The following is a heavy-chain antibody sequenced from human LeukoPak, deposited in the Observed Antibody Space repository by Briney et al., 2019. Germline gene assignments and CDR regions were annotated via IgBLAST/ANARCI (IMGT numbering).Heavy chain of an antibody. J-gene: IGHJ3*02. Sequence: ASVKVSCKASGYTFTGYYMHWVRQAPGQGLEWMGRIIPILGIANYAQKFQGRVTITADKSTSTAYMELSSLRSEDTAVYYCARRGYCSGGSCSKDAFDIWGQGTMVTVSS. V-gene: IGHV1-69*02. CDR3: ARRGYCSGGSCSKDAFDI. CDR1: GYTFTGYY. D-gene: IGHD2-15*01. CDR2: IIPILGIA.